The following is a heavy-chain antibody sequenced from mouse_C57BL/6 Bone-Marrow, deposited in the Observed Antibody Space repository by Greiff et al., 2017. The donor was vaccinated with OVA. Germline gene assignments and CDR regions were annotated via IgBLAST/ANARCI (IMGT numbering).Heavy chain of an antibody. Sequence: EVQRVESGGGLVKPGGSLKLSCAASGFTFSSYAMSWVRQTPEKRLEWVATISDGGSYTYYPDNVKGRFTISRDNAKNNLYLQMSHLKSEDTAMYYCARGTGTMGWYFDVWGTGTTVTVSS. CDR1: GFTFSSYA. V-gene: IGHV5-4*01. J-gene: IGHJ1*03. CDR3: ARGTGTMGWYFDV. D-gene: IGHD4-1*01. CDR2: ISDGGSYT.